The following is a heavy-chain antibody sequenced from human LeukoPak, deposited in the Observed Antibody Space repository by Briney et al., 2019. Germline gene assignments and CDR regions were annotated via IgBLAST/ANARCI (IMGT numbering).Heavy chain of an antibody. D-gene: IGHD6-19*01. V-gene: IGHV1-18*01. CDR1: GYTFTSYG. CDR2: ISAYNGNT. Sequence: ASVKVSCKASGYTFTSYGISWVRQAPGQGLEWMGWISAYNGNTNYAQKLQGRVTMTTDTSTSTAYMELRSLRSDDTAVYYCARDKGGLVLDAFDIWGQGTMVTVSS. J-gene: IGHJ3*02. CDR3: ARDKGGLVLDAFDI.